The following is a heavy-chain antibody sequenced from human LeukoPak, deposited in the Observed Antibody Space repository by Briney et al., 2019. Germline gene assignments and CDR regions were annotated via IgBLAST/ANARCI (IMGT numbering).Heavy chain of an antibody. CDR3: ARAMPGGYYYDSSGYYSDDAFDI. Sequence: ASVKVSCKASGYTFTGYYMHWVRQAPGQGLEWMGWINPNSGSTNYAQKFQGRVTMTRDTSTSTAYMELSRLRSDDTAVYYCARAMPGGYYYDSSGYYSDDAFDIWGQGTMVTVSS. J-gene: IGHJ3*02. CDR2: INPNSGST. V-gene: IGHV1-2*02. D-gene: IGHD3-22*01. CDR1: GYTFTGYY.